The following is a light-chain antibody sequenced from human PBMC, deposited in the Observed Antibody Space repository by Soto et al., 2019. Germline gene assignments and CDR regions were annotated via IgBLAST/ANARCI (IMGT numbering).Light chain of an antibody. CDR1: QSISGW. V-gene: IGKV1-5*03. CDR2: KAS. Sequence: DIQMTQSPSTLSASVGNRVTITCRASQSISGWLAWYQQKPGKAPKLLIYKASSLESGVPSTFSGSGSGTEFTLTISSLQPDDFATYYCQQYNSYSWPFGQGTKVEI. CDR3: QQYNSYSWP. J-gene: IGKJ1*01.